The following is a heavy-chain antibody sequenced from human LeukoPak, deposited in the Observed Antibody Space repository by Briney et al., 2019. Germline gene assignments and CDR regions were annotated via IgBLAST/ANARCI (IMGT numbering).Heavy chain of an antibody. D-gene: IGHD3-22*01. CDR2: ISYDGSNK. CDR3: ARELYYYDSSGTFDY. V-gene: IGHV3-30-3*01. CDR1: GFTFSSYA. J-gene: IGHJ4*02. Sequence: GGSLRLSCAASGFTFSSYAMHWVRQAPGKGLEWVAVISYDGSNKYYADSVKGRFTISRDNSKNTLYLQMNSLRAEDTAVYYCARELYYYDSSGTFDYWGQGTLVTVSS.